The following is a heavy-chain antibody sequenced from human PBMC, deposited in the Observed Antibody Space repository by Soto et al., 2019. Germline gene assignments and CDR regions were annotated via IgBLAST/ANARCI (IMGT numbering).Heavy chain of an antibody. J-gene: IGHJ5*02. V-gene: IGHV4-59*01. CDR2: IYYSGST. D-gene: IGHD2-2*01. Sequence: SETLSLTCTVSGGSISSYYWSWIRQPPGKGLEWIGYIYYSGSTNYNPSLKSRVTISVDTSKDQFSLKLSSVTAADTAVYYCARFLGYCSSTSCYSSNWFDPWGQGTLVTVSS. CDR1: GGSISSYY. CDR3: ARFLGYCSSTSCYSSNWFDP.